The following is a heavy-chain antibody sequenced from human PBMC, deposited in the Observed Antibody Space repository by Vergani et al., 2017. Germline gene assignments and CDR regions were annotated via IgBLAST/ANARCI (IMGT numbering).Heavy chain of an antibody. CDR2: ISSSSSYI. CDR1: VFTFSSYS. J-gene: IGHJ6*02. CDR3: ARDGDYGDLDYYYYGMDV. V-gene: IGHV3-21*01. D-gene: IGHD4-17*01. Sequence: EVQLVESGGGLVKPGGSLRLSCAASVFTFSSYSMNWVRQAPGKGLEWVSSISSSSSYIYYADSVKGRFTISRDNAKNSLYLQMNSLRAEDTAVYYCARDGDYGDLDYYYYGMDVWGQGTTVTVSS.